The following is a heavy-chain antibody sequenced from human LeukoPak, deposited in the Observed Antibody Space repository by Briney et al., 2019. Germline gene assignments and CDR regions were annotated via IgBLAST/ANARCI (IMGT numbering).Heavy chain of an antibody. Sequence: GGSLRLSCAASGFTFSSYAMHWVRQAPGKGLEWVAVISYDGSNKYYADSVKGRFTISRDDSKNTLYLQMNSLRAEDTAVYYCAKDTSTVVTFFDYWGQGTLVTVSS. J-gene: IGHJ4*02. CDR2: ISYDGSNK. CDR1: GFTFSSYA. CDR3: AKDTSTVVTFFDY. V-gene: IGHV3-30*04. D-gene: IGHD4-23*01.